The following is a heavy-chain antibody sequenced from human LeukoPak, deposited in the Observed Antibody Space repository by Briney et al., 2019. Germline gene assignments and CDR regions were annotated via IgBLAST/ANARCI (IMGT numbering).Heavy chain of an antibody. CDR1: GGTFSSYA. CDR2: ISAYNGNT. Sequence: ASVKVSCKASGGTFSSYAISWVRQAPGQGLEWMGWISAYNGNTNYAQKLQGRVTMTTDTSTSTAYMELRSLRSDDTAVYYCARVWYPGIAAAGTGAGYWGQGTLVTVSS. V-gene: IGHV1-18*01. D-gene: IGHD6-13*01. CDR3: ARVWYPGIAAAGTGAGY. J-gene: IGHJ4*02.